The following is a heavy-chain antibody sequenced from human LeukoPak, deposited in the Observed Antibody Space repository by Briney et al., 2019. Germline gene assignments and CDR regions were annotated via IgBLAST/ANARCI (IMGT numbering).Heavy chain of an antibody. Sequence: GASVKVSCKASGYSFTGYFMQWVRQAPGQGLEWMGWIKPNSGDTNYAQKFQGRVTMTRDTSISTAYMELSRLRSDDAAVYYCARRFYYAMDVWGQGTTVTVSS. V-gene: IGHV1-2*02. D-gene: IGHD3-16*01. CDR3: ARRFYYAMDV. CDR2: IKPNSGDT. J-gene: IGHJ6*02. CDR1: GYSFTGYF.